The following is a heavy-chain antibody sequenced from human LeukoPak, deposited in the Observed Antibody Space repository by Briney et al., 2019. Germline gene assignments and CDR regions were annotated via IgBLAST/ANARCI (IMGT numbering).Heavy chain of an antibody. CDR1: GGSISSYY. CDR2: IYYSGST. D-gene: IGHD1-1*01. J-gene: IGHJ4*02. V-gene: IGHV4-59*01. CDR3: ARAAANWNDFDY. Sequence: PSETLSLTCTVSGGSISSYYWSWIRQPPGKGLEWIGYIYYSGSTNYNPPLKSRVTISVDTSKNQFSLKLSSVTAADTAVYYCARAAANWNDFDYWGQGTLVTVSS.